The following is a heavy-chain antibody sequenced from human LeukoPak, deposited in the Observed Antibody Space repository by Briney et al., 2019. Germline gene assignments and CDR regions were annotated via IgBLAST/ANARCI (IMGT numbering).Heavy chain of an antibody. J-gene: IGHJ4*02. CDR1: GYSISSGYY. Sequence: SETVSLTCAVSGYSISSGYYWGWIRQPPGKGVEWSGSLYHRGSTAYDPSLESRVTISADTCRNQLSLKLTSVTAADPAVYYCAREKKSCTSSTCYGIDYWGQGTLVTVSS. CDR3: AREKKSCTSSTCYGIDY. D-gene: IGHD2/OR15-2a*01. V-gene: IGHV4-38-2*02. CDR2: LYHRGST.